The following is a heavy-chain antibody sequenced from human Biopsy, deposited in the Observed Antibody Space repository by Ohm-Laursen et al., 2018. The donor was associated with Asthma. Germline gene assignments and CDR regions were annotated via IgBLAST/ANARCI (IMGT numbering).Heavy chain of an antibody. V-gene: IGHV1-69*13. CDR2: IIPIFGTA. Sequence: GATVTISCKASGDSFSNYAISWVRQAPGQGLEWMGGIIPIFGTANYAQKFQGRVTITADESTSTAYLELSSLRSEDTAVYYCARWGIQGVRFWGMDVWGQGTTVTVSS. J-gene: IGHJ6*02. CDR1: GDSFSNYA. CDR3: ARWGIQGVRFWGMDV. D-gene: IGHD3-10*01.